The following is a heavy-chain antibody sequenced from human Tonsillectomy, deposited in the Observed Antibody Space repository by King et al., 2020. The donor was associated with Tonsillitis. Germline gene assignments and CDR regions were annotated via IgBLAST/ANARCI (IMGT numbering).Heavy chain of an antibody. CDR2: IYSGGST. V-gene: IGHV3-53*01. D-gene: IGHD3-10*01. CDR3: ARDYYGWGFPDY. CDR1: GFTVSSNY. J-gene: IGHJ4*02. Sequence: VQLVESGGGLIQPGGSLRLSCAASGFTVSSNYMNWVRQAPGKGLEWVSVIYSGGSTYYADSVKGRFSISRDNSKNTLYLQMNSLRAEDTAVYYCARDYYGWGFPDYWGQGTLVTVSS.